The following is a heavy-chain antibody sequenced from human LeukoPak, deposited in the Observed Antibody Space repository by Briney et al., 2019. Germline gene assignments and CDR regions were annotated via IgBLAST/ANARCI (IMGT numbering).Heavy chain of an antibody. Sequence: PSETLSLTCAVYGGSFSGYYWSWIRQPPGKGLEWIGEINHSGSTNYNPSLKSRVTISVDTSKNQFSLKLSSVTAADTAVYYCASATYGEMVYWGQGTLATVSS. CDR2: INHSGST. J-gene: IGHJ4*02. CDR3: ASATYGEMVY. CDR1: GGSFSGYY. V-gene: IGHV4-34*01. D-gene: IGHD4-17*01.